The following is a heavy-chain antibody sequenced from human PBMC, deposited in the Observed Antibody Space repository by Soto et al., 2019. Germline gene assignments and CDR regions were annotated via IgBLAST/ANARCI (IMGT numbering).Heavy chain of an antibody. J-gene: IGHJ4*02. CDR3: AGHRSSWYGLCY. Sequence: QVQLQESGPGLVKPSQTLSLTCTVSGGSISSGDYYWSWIRQPPGKGLEWIGYIYYSGSTYYNPFLKRRVTISVNPSKNQFSLKLGSVTAADTAVYYCAGHRSSWYGLCYWGQGTLVTVSS. D-gene: IGHD6-13*01. V-gene: IGHV4-30-4*01. CDR1: GGSISSGDYY. CDR2: IYYSGST.